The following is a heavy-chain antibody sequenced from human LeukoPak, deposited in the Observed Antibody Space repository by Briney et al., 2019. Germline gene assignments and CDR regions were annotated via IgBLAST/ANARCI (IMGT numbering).Heavy chain of an antibody. J-gene: IGHJ4*02. V-gene: IGHV3-66*02. CDR2: IYSGGST. CDR3: ARDLISSGWYVGFDY. CDR1: GLTVSTTY. D-gene: IGHD6-19*01. Sequence: GGSLRLSCAASGLTVSTTYVSWVRQAPGKGLEWVSVIYSGGSTYYADSVKGRFTISKDNSKNTLYLQMSSLRAEDTAVYYCARDLISSGWYVGFDYWGRGTLVTVSS.